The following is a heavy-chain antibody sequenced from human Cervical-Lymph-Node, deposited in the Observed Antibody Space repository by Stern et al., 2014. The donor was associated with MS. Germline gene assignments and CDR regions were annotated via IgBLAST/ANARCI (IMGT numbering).Heavy chain of an antibody. D-gene: IGHD2-2*01. V-gene: IGHV4-30-4*01. CDR2: IYYSGST. CDR3: ASANCSSTSCPNWFDP. CDR1: GGSISSGDYY. J-gene: IGHJ5*02. Sequence: QVQLVQSGPGLVKPSQTLSLTCTVSGGSISSGDYYWSWIRQPPGKGLEWVGHIYYSGSTYYTPSLKSRVTISLDTSKNQFSLKLSSVTAADTAVYYCASANCSSTSCPNWFDPWGQGTLVTVSS.